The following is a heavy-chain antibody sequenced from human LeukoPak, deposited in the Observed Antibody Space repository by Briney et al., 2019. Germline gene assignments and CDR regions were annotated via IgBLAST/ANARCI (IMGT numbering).Heavy chain of an antibody. D-gene: IGHD5-12*01. CDR3: ARESAQYTYGNSGLSFDI. CDR1: GGSFRNYA. J-gene: IGHJ3*02. CDR2: ITPIVGRA. Sequence: SVKVSCKASGGSFRNYAITWVRQAPGQGLEWVGRITPIVGRASYAQQFQGRVTIIADKSTATVYMELGSLRSEDTAVYYCARESAQYTYGNSGLSFDIWGQGTMVTVSS. V-gene: IGHV1-69*04.